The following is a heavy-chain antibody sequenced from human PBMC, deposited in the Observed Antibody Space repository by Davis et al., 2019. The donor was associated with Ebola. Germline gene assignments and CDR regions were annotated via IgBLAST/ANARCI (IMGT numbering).Heavy chain of an antibody. CDR3: ARDFVGAAGTGEYYFDY. D-gene: IGHD6-13*01. J-gene: IGHJ4*02. V-gene: IGHV1-46*03. Sequence: AASVKVSCKASGYTFTSYYMHWVRLAPGQGLEWMGIINPSGGSTSYAQKFQGRVTMTRDTSTSTVYMELSSLRSEDTAVYYCARDFVGAAGTGEYYFDYWGQGTLVTVSS. CDR2: INPSGGST. CDR1: GYTFTSYY.